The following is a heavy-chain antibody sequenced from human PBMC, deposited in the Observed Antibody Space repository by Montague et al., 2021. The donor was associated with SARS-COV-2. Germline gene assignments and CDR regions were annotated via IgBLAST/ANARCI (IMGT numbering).Heavy chain of an antibody. CDR2: ISYDGSNK. CDR1: GFTFSDYA. V-gene: IGHV3-30*04. CDR3: ASDLSIYDSSAYYFQLDY. J-gene: IGHJ4*02. D-gene: IGHD3-22*01. Sequence: SLRLSCAASGFTFSDYAMHWLRQAPGKGLDWVAVISYDGSNKYYADSVKGRFTISRDNSKNTLYLQMNSLRAEDTAVYYCASDLSIYDSSAYYFQLDYWGQGTLVTVSS.